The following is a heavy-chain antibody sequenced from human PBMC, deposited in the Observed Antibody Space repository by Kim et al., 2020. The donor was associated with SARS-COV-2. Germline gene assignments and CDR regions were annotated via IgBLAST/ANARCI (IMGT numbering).Heavy chain of an antibody. D-gene: IGHD3-22*01. CDR1: GFTFSSYS. V-gene: IGHV3-21*01. CDR2: ISSSSSYI. CDR3: ARDGTYDSSGYYYGY. J-gene: IGHJ4*02. Sequence: GGSLRLSCAASGFTFSSYSMNWVRQAPGKGLEWVSSISSSSSYIYYADSVKGRFTISRDNAKNSLYLQMNSLRAEDTAVYYCARDGTYDSSGYYYGYWGQGTLVTVSS.